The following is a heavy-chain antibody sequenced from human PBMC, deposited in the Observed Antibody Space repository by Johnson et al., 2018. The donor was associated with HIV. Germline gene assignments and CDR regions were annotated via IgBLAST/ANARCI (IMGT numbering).Heavy chain of an antibody. CDR2: ISSSGNTI. CDR1: GFTFSDYY. J-gene: IGHJ3*02. CDR3: ARELLDCTSSACSPGPFDI. D-gene: IGHD2-8*01. Sequence: QVQLVESGGGVVQPGRSLRLSCAASGFTFSDYYMTWIRQAPGKGLEWVSYISSSGNTIYYADSVKGRFTISRDNAKNSLYLQTNSLRTEDTALYYCARELLDCTSSACSPGPFDIWGQGTLVTVSS. V-gene: IGHV3-11*04.